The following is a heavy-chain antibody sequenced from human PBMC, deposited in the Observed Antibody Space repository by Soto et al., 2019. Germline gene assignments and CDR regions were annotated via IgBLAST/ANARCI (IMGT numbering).Heavy chain of an antibody. CDR1: GGSFSGYY. Sequence: QVQLQQWGAGLLKPSETLSLTCAVYGGSFSGYYWSWIRQPPGKGLEWVGEINDSGSTNYNPSLKSRVTISADTSKKQFSLELSSVTAADTAVYYCARGSSSSGPSYWGQGTLVTASS. D-gene: IGHD6-6*01. CDR2: INDSGST. V-gene: IGHV4-34*01. CDR3: ARGSSSSGPSY. J-gene: IGHJ4*02.